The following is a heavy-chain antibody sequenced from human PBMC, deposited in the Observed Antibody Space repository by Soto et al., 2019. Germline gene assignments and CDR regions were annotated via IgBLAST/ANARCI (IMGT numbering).Heavy chain of an antibody. D-gene: IGHD2-15*01. V-gene: IGHV4-39*01. Sequence: XGTLSLTFTVSGGSIYRSGYYWGWIRRPPGRGLEWIGNIDYNGVTYSNPSLKSRVTISRDTSKNQFSLKLTSVTAADTALYYCGKVLVGATGHTDSDSWGPGTLVTVYS. CDR3: GKVLVGATGHTDSDS. CDR2: IDYNGVT. CDR1: GGSIYRSGYY. J-gene: IGHJ4*02.